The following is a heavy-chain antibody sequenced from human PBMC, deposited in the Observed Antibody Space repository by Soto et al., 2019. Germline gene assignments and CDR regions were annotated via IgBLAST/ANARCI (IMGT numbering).Heavy chain of an antibody. Sequence: LSLTCTVSGGSINSGGYYWSWIRQHPGRGPEWIGYIYYSGSTYYNPSLKSRVTISVDTSKNQFSLRLSSVTAADTAVYYCARSHCTGGSCYSGAFNICGQGTMVTVSS. CDR1: GGSINSGGYY. CDR3: ARSHCTGGSCYSGAFNI. V-gene: IGHV4-31*03. D-gene: IGHD2-15*01. CDR2: IYYSGST. J-gene: IGHJ3*02.